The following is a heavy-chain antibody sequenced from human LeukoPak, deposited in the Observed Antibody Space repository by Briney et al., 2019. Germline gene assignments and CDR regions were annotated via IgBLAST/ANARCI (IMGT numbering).Heavy chain of an antibody. J-gene: IGHJ1*01. CDR1: GFTFSSYG. CDR2: IRYDGSNK. Sequence: GGSLRLSCAASGFTFSSYGMHWVRQAPGKGLEWVAFIRYDGSNKYYADSVKGRFTISRDNSKNTLYLQMNSLRAEDTAVYYCARRAILLRSFQHWGQGTLVTVSS. CDR3: ARRAILLRSFQH. V-gene: IGHV3-30*02. D-gene: IGHD3-10*02.